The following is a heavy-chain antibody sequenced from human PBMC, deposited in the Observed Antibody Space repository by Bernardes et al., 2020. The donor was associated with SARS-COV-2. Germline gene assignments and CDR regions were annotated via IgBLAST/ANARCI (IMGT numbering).Heavy chain of an antibody. J-gene: IGHJ3*01. CDR3: ARDRASALNAFDV. Sequence: AGSLTLSCAASGFTFSSYGMHWVRQAPDQGLEWVAVIWYNGNNEYYADSAKGRFTVSRDNSKNTLYLQMNSLRVDDTALYYCARDRASALNAFDVWGQGTMVTVSS. CDR2: IWYNGNNE. D-gene: IGHD6-13*01. V-gene: IGHV3-33*01. CDR1: GFTFSSYG.